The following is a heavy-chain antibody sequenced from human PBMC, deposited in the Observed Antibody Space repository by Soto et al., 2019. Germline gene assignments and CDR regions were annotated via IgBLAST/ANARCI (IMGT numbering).Heavy chain of an antibody. D-gene: IGHD3-3*01. V-gene: IGHV4-61*01. CDR2: IYYTGST. CDR1: GGSVSSESHY. Sequence: PSETLSLTCTVSGGSVSSESHYWSWIRQTPGKGLEWTGYIYYTGSTNYNPSLKGRVTMSVDTSRDQVSLRLRSVTRADTAVYYCAREEYDFRSGSYYYAMEVWGQGTKVTVSS. J-gene: IGHJ6*02. CDR3: AREEYDFRSGSYYYAMEV.